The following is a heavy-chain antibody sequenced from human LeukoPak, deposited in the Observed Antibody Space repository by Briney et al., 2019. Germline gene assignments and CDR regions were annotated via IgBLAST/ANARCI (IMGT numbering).Heavy chain of an antibody. Sequence: GGSLRLSCAASGFTFGDHYMDWVRQAPGKGLEWGSRTKNKANSYTTQYAASVKGRFTVSRDDSKNSLSLQMNNLETEDTAVYYCARDASASLDYWGQGTLVTVSS. CDR1: GFTFGDHY. V-gene: IGHV3-72*01. CDR3: ARDASASLDY. CDR2: TKNKANSYTT. D-gene: IGHD2-2*01. J-gene: IGHJ4*02.